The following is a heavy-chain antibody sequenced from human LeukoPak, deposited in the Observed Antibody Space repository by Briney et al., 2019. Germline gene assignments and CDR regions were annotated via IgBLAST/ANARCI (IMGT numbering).Heavy chain of an antibody. CDR1: GFTVSSNY. CDR3: AEDLNPREAGATIDY. CDR2: IYSGGST. Sequence: GGSLRLSCAASGFTVSSNYMSWVRQAPGKGLEWVSVIYSGGSTYYADSVKGRFTISRDNSKNTLYLQMNSLRAEDTAVYHCAEDLNPREAGATIDYWGQGTLVTVSS. J-gene: IGHJ4*02. D-gene: IGHD1-26*01. V-gene: IGHV3-53*05.